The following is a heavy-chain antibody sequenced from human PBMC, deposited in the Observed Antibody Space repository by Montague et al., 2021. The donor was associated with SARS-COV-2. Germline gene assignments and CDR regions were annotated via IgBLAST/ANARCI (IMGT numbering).Heavy chain of an antibody. CDR2: IFTSGTT. J-gene: IGHJ4*02. Sequence: SETLSLTCTVSGGSISSYYWSWIRQPAGKGLEWIGRIFTSGTTNYSPSLKGRVTMSVGTSKNQFSLKLSSVTAADTAVYYCARTPVSGYHGGFDYWGQGTLVTVSS. D-gene: IGHD5-18*01. CDR1: GGSISSYY. CDR3: ARTPVSGYHGGFDY. V-gene: IGHV4-4*07.